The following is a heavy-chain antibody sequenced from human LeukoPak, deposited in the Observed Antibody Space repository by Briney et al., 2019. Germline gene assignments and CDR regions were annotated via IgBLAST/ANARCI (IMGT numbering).Heavy chain of an antibody. CDR2: ISYDGSNK. Sequence: GGSLRLSCAASGFIFSTYAMHWVRQAPGKGLEWVAVISYDGSNKYYADSVKGRFTISRDNSKNTLYLQMNSLRAEDTAVYYRARDSYGMDVWGQGTTVTVSS. J-gene: IGHJ6*02. CDR3: ARDSYGMDV. V-gene: IGHV3-30-3*01. CDR1: GFIFSTYA.